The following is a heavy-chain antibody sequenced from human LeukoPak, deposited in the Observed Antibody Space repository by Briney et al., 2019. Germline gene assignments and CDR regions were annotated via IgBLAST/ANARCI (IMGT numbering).Heavy chain of an antibody. Sequence: PSETLSLTCAVYGGSFSGYYWSWIRQPPGKELEWIGEINHSGSTNYNPSLKSRVTISVDTSKNQFSLKLSSVTAADTAVYYCARGLSYCTNGVCSTPYFDYWGQGTLVTVSS. J-gene: IGHJ4*02. D-gene: IGHD2-8*01. CDR2: INHSGST. V-gene: IGHV4-34*01. CDR3: ARGLSYCTNGVCSTPYFDY. CDR1: GGSFSGYY.